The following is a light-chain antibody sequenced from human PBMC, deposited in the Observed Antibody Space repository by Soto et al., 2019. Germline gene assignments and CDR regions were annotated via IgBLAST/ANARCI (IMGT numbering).Light chain of an antibody. J-gene: IGKJ4*01. CDR3: MQSVELPLT. V-gene: IGKV2D-29*01. Sequence: EIVLTQTPPSLSVTPGQPASISCKSSQRLLHSDGKAYLYWYLQRPGQPPQLLIYDVSKRFSGVPDRFSGSGSGTDFALKISRVEAEDVGVYYCMQSVELPLTFGGGTKVEIK. CDR1: QRLLHSDGKAY. CDR2: DVS.